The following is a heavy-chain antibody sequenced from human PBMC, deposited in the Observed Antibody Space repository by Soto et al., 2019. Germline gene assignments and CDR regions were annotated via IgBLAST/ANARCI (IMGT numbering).Heavy chain of an antibody. CDR3: AREYSSSSDYSYYMDV. CDR1: GFTFSDYY. V-gene: IGHV3-11*01. J-gene: IGHJ6*03. Sequence: QVQLVESGGDLVNPGGSLRLSCAASGFTFSDYYMSWIRQAPGKALEWVSYISSSGTTIYYADSEEGRFTISRDNAKNSLYLQMNSLRAEDTAVYYGAREYSSSSDYSYYMDVWGKGTTVTVSS. CDR2: ISSSGTTI. D-gene: IGHD6-6*01.